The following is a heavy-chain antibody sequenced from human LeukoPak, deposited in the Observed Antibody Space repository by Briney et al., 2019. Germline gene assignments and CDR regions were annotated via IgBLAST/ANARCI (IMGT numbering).Heavy chain of an antibody. J-gene: IGHJ5*02. D-gene: IGHD3-22*01. Sequence: PSETLSLTCAVDGGSFSGYYWSWIRQPPGKGLEWIGEINHSGSTNYNPCLKSRVTISVDTSKNQFSLKLSSVTAADTAVYYCARTYYYDSSGYYYDPNWFDPWGQGTLVTVSS. CDR2: INHSGST. V-gene: IGHV4-34*01. CDR1: GGSFSGYY. CDR3: ARTYYYDSSGYYYDPNWFDP.